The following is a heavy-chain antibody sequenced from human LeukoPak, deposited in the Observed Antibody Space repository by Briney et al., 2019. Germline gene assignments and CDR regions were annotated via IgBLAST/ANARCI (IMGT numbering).Heavy chain of an antibody. J-gene: IGHJ4*02. V-gene: IGHV4-38-2*01. CDR3: ARGIGGYDLDY. CDR1: GYSISSGYY. Sequence: SETLSLTCAVSGYSISSGYYWGWIRQPPGKGLEWIGSIYHSGSTYYNPSLKSRVTISVDTSKNQFSLKLSSVTAADTAVYYCARGIGGYDLDYWGQGTLVTVSS. D-gene: IGHD3-16*01. CDR2: IYHSGST.